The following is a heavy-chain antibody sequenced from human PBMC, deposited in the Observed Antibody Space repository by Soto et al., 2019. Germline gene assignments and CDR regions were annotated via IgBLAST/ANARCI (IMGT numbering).Heavy chain of an antibody. CDR2: IIPIFGTA. Sequence: SSVKGAWKASGGSFSSDAIGWGRHAPGQGLEWMGGIIPIFGTANYAQKFQGRVTITADKSTSTAYMELSSLRSEDTAVYYCARLLGYSDRRGVNYFDYWGQRTLVTVSS. CDR1: GGSFSSDA. D-gene: IGHD3-22*01. CDR3: ARLLGYSDRRGVNYFDY. J-gene: IGHJ4*02. V-gene: IGHV1-69*06.